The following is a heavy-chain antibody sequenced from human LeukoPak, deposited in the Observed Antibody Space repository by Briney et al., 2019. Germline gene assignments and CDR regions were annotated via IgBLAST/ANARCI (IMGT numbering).Heavy chain of an antibody. Sequence: GGSLRLSCAASGFTFSSCAMNWVRQAPGKGLEWVSVIYSGGSTYYADSVKGRFTISRDNSKNTLYLQMNSLRAEDTAVYYCARDSTGLRYFDYWGQGTLVTVSS. CDR2: IYSGGST. V-gene: IGHV3-53*01. D-gene: IGHD4-17*01. J-gene: IGHJ4*02. CDR1: GFTFSSCA. CDR3: ARDSTGLRYFDY.